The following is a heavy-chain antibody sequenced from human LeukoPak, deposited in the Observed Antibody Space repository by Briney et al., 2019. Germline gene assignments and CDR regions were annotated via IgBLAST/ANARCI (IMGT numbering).Heavy chain of an antibody. Sequence: SGTLSLTCAVSGGSISSSNWWSWVRPPPGKGLEWIGEIYHSGSTNYNPSLKSRVTISVDKSKNQFSLKLSSVTAADTAVYYCARASSSSPYYYYGMDVWGQGTTVTVSS. D-gene: IGHD6-6*01. CDR3: ARASSSSPYYYYGMDV. V-gene: IGHV4-4*02. CDR1: GGSISSSNW. CDR2: IYHSGST. J-gene: IGHJ6*02.